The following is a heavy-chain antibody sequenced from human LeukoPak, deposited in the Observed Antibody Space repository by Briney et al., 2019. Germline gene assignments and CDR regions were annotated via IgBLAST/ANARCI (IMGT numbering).Heavy chain of an antibody. V-gene: IGHV4-34*01. Sequence: SETLSLTCAVYGGSFSGYYWSWIRQPPGKGLEWIGEINHSGSTNYNPSLKSRVTISVDTSKNQFSLKLSSVTAEDTAVYYCARSKWELQAALAGYAFDIWGQGTMVTVSS. CDR1: GGSFSGYY. CDR3: ARSKWELQAALAGYAFDI. J-gene: IGHJ3*02. D-gene: IGHD1-26*01. CDR2: INHSGST.